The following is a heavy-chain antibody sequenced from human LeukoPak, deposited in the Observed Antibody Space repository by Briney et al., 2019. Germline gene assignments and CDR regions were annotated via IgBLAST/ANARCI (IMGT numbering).Heavy chain of an antibody. V-gene: IGHV3-15*01. CDR1: GFTFSNAW. D-gene: IGHD7-27*01. J-gene: IGHJ6*02. Sequence: GESLRLSCAASGFTFSNAWMTWVRQAPGMGLEWVGRIKSKIYVVTIDIAAPVKGRFTISRNDSKNTLYLQMNSLKTEDTAVYYCALDALGPSHHYYYGMDVWGQGTTVTVSS. CDR2: IKSKIYVVTI. CDR3: ALDALGPSHHYYYGMDV.